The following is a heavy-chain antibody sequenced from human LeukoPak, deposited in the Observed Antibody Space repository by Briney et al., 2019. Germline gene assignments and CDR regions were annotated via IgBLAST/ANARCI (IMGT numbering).Heavy chain of an antibody. Sequence: SETLSLTCTVSGGSISSYYWSWIRQPPGKGLEWIGYIYYSGSTNYNPSLKSRVTISVDTSTNQFSLKLSSVTAADTAVYYCARQSGYCSGGSCYAGLVDYWGQGTLVTVSS. CDR2: IYYSGST. V-gene: IGHV4-59*08. D-gene: IGHD2-15*01. J-gene: IGHJ4*02. CDR3: ARQSGYCSGGSCYAGLVDY. CDR1: GGSISSYY.